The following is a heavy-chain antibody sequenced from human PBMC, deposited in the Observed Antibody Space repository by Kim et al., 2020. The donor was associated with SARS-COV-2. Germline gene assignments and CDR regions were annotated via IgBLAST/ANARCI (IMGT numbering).Heavy chain of an antibody. CDR3: AKDERAVSATWYVDY. V-gene: IGHV3-23*01. D-gene: IGHD2-15*01. J-gene: IGHJ4*02. Sequence: GGSLRLSCAASGFTFSSYAMSWVRQAPGKGLEWVSVISGSGGITYYADSVKGRFTISRDNSKNTLYLQMNSLRAEDTAVYYCAKDERAVSATWYVDYWGQGSLVTVPS. CDR2: ISGSGGIT. CDR1: GFTFSSYA.